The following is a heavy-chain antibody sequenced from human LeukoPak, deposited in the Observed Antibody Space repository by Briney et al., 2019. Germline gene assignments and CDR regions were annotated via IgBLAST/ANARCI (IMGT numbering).Heavy chain of an antibody. D-gene: IGHD6-19*01. CDR3: AREMAVAGTGPPEYYYYGMDV. V-gene: IGHV1-18*01. J-gene: IGHJ6*02. Sequence: ASVKVSCKASGYTFTSYGISWVRQAPGQGLEWMGWISAYNGNTNYAQKLQGRVTMTTDTSTSTAYMELRSLRSDDTAVYYCAREMAVAGTGPPEYYYYGMDVWGQGTTVTVSS. CDR2: ISAYNGNT. CDR1: GYTFTSYG.